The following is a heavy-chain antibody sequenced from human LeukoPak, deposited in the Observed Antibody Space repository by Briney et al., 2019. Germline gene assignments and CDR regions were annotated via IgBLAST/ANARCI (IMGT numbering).Heavy chain of an antibody. D-gene: IGHD2-2*02. Sequence: PSETLSLTCAVYGGSFSGYYWSWIRQPPGKGLEWIGEINHSGSTNYNPSLKSRVTISVDTSKNQFSLKLSSVTAADTAVYYCARVVPAAIRGLGYYYYYYMDVWGKGTTVTVSS. CDR2: INHSGST. V-gene: IGHV4-34*01. CDR3: ARVVPAAIRGLGYYYYYYMDV. CDR1: GGSFSGYY. J-gene: IGHJ6*03.